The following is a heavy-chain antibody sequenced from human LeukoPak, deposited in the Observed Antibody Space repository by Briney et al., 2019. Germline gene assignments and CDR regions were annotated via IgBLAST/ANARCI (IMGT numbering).Heavy chain of an antibody. J-gene: IGHJ6*02. D-gene: IGHD3-16*01. CDR1: GFTVSSNY. CDR3: ARGGGLDV. Sequence: PGGSLRLSCAASGFTVSSNYMSWVRQAPGKGLEWVSVIFTAGSTYYADSVKGRFTISRDDSKNMVYLQMNSLRAEDTAVYFCARGGGLDVWGQGATVTVSS. CDR2: IFTAGST. V-gene: IGHV3-53*01.